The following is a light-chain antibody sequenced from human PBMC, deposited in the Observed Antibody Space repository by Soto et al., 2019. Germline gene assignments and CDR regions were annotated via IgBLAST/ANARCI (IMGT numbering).Light chain of an antibody. CDR3: NEYTNTGARV. CDR2: EVS. V-gene: IGLV2-14*01. Sequence: QSALTQPASVSGSPGQSITISCAGTTSDIGANNFVSWYQQRPGKAPKVIIYEVSNRPAGVSYRFSGSKSGSTASLTISGLQAEDEALYSCNEYTNTGARVFGTGTKVTVL. CDR1: TSDIGANNF. J-gene: IGLJ1*01.